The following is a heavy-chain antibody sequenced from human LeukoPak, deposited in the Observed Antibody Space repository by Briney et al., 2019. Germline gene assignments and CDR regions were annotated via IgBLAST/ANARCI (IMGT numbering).Heavy chain of an antibody. CDR3: ARAFSVSAWFDP. V-gene: IGHV4-39*01. Sequence: SETLSLTCTVSGGSISSSSYYWGWIRQPPGKGLEWIGSIYYSGSTYHNPSLKSRVTISVDTSKNQFSLKLSSVTAADTAVYYCARAFSVSAWFDPWGQGTLVTVSS. J-gene: IGHJ5*02. D-gene: IGHD3-10*01. CDR2: IYYSGST. CDR1: GGSISSSSYY.